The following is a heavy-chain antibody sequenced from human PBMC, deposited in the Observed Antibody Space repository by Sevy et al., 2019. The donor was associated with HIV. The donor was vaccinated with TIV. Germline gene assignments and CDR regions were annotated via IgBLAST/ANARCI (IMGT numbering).Heavy chain of an antibody. CDR2: IKQDGSEK. CDR1: GFTFSSYW. CDR3: ATGGGET. Sequence: GGSLRLSCVASGFTFSSYWMNWIRQAPGKGLEWVANIKQDGSEKYYVDSVKGRFTISRDNAKNSLYLEMNTLRAEDTAVYYCATGGGETWGQGTLVTVSS. J-gene: IGHJ5*02. V-gene: IGHV3-7*01. D-gene: IGHD3-16*01.